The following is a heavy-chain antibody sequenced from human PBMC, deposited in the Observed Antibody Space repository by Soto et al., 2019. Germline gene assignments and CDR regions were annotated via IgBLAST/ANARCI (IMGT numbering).Heavy chain of an antibody. Sequence: QVQLVQSGAEVKRPGSSVKVSCKASGGSFSTFILSWVRQVPGQGLEWMGGVIPMYNKPNYAQKFQGRVTLTADGTTSSAYWELSGRKSDNTGFYYGASLPWGGSPAGIDFWGQGTLVNVSS. CDR3: ASLPWGGSPAGIDF. CDR1: GGSFSTFI. V-gene: IGHV1-69*01. J-gene: IGHJ4*02. D-gene: IGHD3-10*01. CDR2: VIPMYNKP.